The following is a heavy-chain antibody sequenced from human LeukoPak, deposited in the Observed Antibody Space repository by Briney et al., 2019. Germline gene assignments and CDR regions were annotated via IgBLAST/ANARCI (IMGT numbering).Heavy chain of an antibody. CDR2: IKQDGSEK. D-gene: IGHD2-2*01. J-gene: IGHJ5*02. CDR3: ARMDCSSTSCYAANWFDP. Sequence: GGSLRLSCAASGFTFSSYWTSWVRQAPGKGLEWVANIKQDGSEKYYVDSVKGRFTISRDNAKNSLYLQMNSLRAEDTAVYYCARMDCSSTSCYAANWFDPWGQGTLVTVSS. V-gene: IGHV3-7*01. CDR1: GFTFSSYW.